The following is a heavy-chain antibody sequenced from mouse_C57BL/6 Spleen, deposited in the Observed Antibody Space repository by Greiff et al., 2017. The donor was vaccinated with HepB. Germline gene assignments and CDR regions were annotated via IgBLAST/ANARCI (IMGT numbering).Heavy chain of an antibody. J-gene: IGHJ2*01. CDR3: TRNWEENYFDY. Sequence: EVKLVESGGGLVQPGGSMKLSCAASGFTFSDAWMDWVRQSPEKGLEWVAEIRNKANNHATYYAESVKGRFTISRDDSKSSVYLQMNSLRAEDTGIYYCTRNWEENYFDYWGQGTTLTVSS. CDR2: IRNKANNHAT. CDR1: GFTFSDAW. V-gene: IGHV6-6*01. D-gene: IGHD4-1*01.